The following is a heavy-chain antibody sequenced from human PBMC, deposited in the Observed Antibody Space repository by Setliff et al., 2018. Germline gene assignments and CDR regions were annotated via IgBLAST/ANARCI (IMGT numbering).Heavy chain of an antibody. CDR3: ARQRRIWNDLDYFDY. D-gene: IGHD1-1*01. CDR1: GGSISSGTFY. CDR2: IYSSGNI. Sequence: PSETLSLTCTASGGSISSGTFYWTWLRQPAGKGLEWIGHIYSSGNINYNPSLVSRVTISIDTSKSQFSLRLSSVTAADTAVYYCARQRRIWNDLDYFDYWGQGTLVTVSS. V-gene: IGHV4-61*09. J-gene: IGHJ4*02.